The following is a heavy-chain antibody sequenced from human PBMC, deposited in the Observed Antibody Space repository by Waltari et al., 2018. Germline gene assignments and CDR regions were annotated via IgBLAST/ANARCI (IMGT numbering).Heavy chain of an antibody. D-gene: IGHD6-6*01. J-gene: IGHJ6*03. CDR3: ARIGSSPYYYYYYMDV. CDR1: GASIKTKNFY. Sequence: QLQLQESGPGLVKPSETLSHSCTVSGASIKTKNFYWGWIRQPPGKGLQWIGSIYYNGITFYNPSLKSRVTISVDTSQNQFSLKLSSVTAADTAVYYCARIGSSPYYYYYYMDVWGKGTTVTVSS. V-gene: IGHV4-39*01. CDR2: IYYNGIT.